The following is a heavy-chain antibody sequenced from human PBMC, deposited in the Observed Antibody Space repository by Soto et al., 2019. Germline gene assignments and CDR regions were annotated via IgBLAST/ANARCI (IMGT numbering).Heavy chain of an antibody. J-gene: IGHJ6*02. D-gene: IGHD6-19*01. CDR2: IDPSDSYT. Sequence: PGESLKISCKGSGYSFTIYCISWVRQMPWKGLEWMGRIDPSDSYTKYSPSFEGHVTISADKSISTAYLEWSSLKASDTAMYYCARRQVAGTLDYYYGMDVWGQGTTVTVSS. CDR3: ARRQVAGTLDYYYGMDV. V-gene: IGHV5-10-1*01. CDR1: GYSFTIYC.